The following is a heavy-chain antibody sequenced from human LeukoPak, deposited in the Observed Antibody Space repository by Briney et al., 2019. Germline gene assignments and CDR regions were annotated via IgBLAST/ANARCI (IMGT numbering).Heavy chain of an antibody. V-gene: IGHV4-59*01. CDR1: GGSISSYY. CDR3: ARVRGSGYYMDV. CDR2: IYYSGST. Sequence: SETLSLTCTVSGGSISSYYWSWIRQPPGKRLEWIGYIYYSGSTNYNPSLKSRVTISVDTSKNQFSLKLSSVTAADTAVYYCARVRGSGYYMDVWGKGTTVTISS. J-gene: IGHJ6*03. D-gene: IGHD3-10*01.